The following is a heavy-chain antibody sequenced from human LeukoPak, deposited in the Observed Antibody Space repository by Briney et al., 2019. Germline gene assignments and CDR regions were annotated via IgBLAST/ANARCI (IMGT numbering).Heavy chain of an antibody. CDR1: GGSISSYY. V-gene: IGHV4-59*08. Sequence: SETLSLTYTVSGGSISSYYWSWIRQPPGKGLEWIGYIYYSGSTNYNPSPKSRVTISVDTSKNQFSLKLSSVTAADTAVYYCASSSWYGKLDYWGQGTLVTVSS. CDR2: IYYSGST. D-gene: IGHD6-13*01. CDR3: ASSSWYGKLDY. J-gene: IGHJ4*02.